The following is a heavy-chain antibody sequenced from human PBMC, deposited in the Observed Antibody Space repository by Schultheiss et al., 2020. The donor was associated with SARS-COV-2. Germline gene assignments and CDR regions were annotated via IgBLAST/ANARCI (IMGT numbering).Heavy chain of an antibody. CDR1: GFTFSSYA. V-gene: IGHV3-72*01. D-gene: IGHD3-10*01. J-gene: IGHJ6*02. CDR3: ARAGRQHFVGGARYYGMDV. Sequence: GGSLRLSCAASGFTFSSYAMHWVRQAPGKGLEWVGRSRNKANSYTTQYAASVKGRFTISRDDSKNSLYLQMNSLRAEDTAVYYCARAGRQHFVGGARYYGMDVWGQGTTVTVSS. CDR2: SRNKANSYTT.